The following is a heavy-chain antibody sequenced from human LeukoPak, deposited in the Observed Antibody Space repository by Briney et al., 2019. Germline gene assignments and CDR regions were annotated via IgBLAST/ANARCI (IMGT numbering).Heavy chain of an antibody. CDR3: AKDARMGTGTPRYFFDY. J-gene: IGHJ4*02. CDR1: GXTFSSYA. V-gene: IGHV3-23*01. CDR2: ISGSAGST. D-gene: IGHD1-1*01. Sequence: GGSLRLSCAASGXTFSSYAMSWVRQAPGKGLEWVSAISGSAGSTYYADSVKGRFTISRDDSKNTLYLQMNNLRAEDTAIYYCAKDARMGTGTPRYFFDYWGQGTLVTVSS.